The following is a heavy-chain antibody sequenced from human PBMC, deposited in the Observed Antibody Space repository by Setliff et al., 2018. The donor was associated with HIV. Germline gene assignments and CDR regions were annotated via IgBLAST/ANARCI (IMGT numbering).Heavy chain of an antibody. D-gene: IGHD4-17*01. Sequence: GESLKISCAASGFTFSSYAMHWVRQAPGKGLEWVAYVRFDGNDKYYRDSVKGRFTISRDNPKNTLYLQMNSLRGDDTAMYYCAKDRHGDYFHYYGMDVWGQGTTVTVSS. CDR3: AKDRHGDYFHYYGMDV. V-gene: IGHV3-30*02. CDR1: GFTFSSYA. J-gene: IGHJ6*02. CDR2: VRFDGNDK.